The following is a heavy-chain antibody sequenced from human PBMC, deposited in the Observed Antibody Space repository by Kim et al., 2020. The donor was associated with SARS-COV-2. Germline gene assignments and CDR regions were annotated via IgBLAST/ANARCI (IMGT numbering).Heavy chain of an antibody. CDR2: INHSGST. CDR1: GGSFSGYY. J-gene: IGHJ6*02. Sequence: SETLSLTCAVYGGSFSGYYWSWIRQPPGKGLEWIGEINHSGSTNYNPSLKSRVTISVDTSKNQFSLKLSSVTAADTAVYYCARRLWDSGYDLGYYYYYYGMDVWGQGTPVTVSS. D-gene: IGHD5-12*01. CDR3: ARRLWDSGYDLGYYYYYYGMDV. V-gene: IGHV4-34*01.